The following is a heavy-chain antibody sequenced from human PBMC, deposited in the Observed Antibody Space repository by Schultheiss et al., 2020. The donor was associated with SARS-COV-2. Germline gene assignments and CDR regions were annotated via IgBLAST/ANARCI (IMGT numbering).Heavy chain of an antibody. D-gene: IGHD2-2*01. CDR2: IYHSGST. Sequence: SETLSLTCAVSGGSISSGGYSWSWIRQHPGKGLEWIGYIYHSGSTNYNPSLKSRVTISVDTSKNQFSLKLSSVTAADTAVYYCARDQPYCSSTSCPYYYYGMDVWGQGTTVTVSS. CDR1: GGSISSGGYS. J-gene: IGHJ6*02. CDR3: ARDQPYCSSTSCPYYYYGMDV. V-gene: IGHV4-30-2*01.